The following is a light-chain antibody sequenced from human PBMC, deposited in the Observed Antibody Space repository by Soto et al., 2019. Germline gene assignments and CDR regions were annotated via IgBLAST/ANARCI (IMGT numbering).Light chain of an antibody. CDR2: GAS. CDR1: QSVSTD. J-gene: IGKJ1*01. CDR3: QQYNTWPPWT. Sequence: EIVRTQSPATMSVSPGERATLSCRASQSVSTDLAWYQQKPGQAPRLLIYGASTRATGIPARFSGSGSGTEFTLTISSLQSEDFAVYFCQQYNTWPPWTFGQGTKVEVK. V-gene: IGKV3-15*01.